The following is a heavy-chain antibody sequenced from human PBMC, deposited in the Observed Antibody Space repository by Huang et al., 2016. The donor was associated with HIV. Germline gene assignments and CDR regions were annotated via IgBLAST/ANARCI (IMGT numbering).Heavy chain of an antibody. V-gene: IGHV3-11*01. CDR1: GFTFSAYY. Sequence: QVQLVESGGGLVKPGGSLRLSCAASGFTFSAYYMSWIRQGPGKRLVWVSYISSSGSDIYYTDSVKGRFTISRDNAKNSLYLQMNSLRAEDTAVYYCARSSGELGAPHNWGQGTLVTVSS. CDR3: ARSSGELGAPHN. CDR2: ISSSGSDI. D-gene: IGHD1-26*01. J-gene: IGHJ4*02.